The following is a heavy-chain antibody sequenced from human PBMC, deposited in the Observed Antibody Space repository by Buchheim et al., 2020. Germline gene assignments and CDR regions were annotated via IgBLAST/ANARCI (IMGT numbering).Heavy chain of an antibody. D-gene: IGHD3-22*01. Sequence: QVQLVESGGGVVQPGRSLRLSCAASGFTFSSYAMHWVRQAPGKGLEWVAVISYDGSNKYYADSVKGRFTIPRDNSKNTLYLQMNSLRTEDTAVYYCARDVYYYDSSGYSFDYWGQGTL. CDR2: ISYDGSNK. J-gene: IGHJ4*02. V-gene: IGHV3-30-3*01. CDR3: ARDVYYYDSSGYSFDY. CDR1: GFTFSSYA.